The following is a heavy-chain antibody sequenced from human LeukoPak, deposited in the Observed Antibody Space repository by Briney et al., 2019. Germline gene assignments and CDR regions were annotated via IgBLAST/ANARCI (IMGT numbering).Heavy chain of an antibody. J-gene: IGHJ5*02. V-gene: IGHV1-18*01. Sequence: ASVKVSCKASGYTFTSYGISWVRQAPGQGLEWMGWISAYNGNTNYAQKVQGRVTMTTDTSTSTAYMELRSLRSDDTAVYYCARVVGIAARRGAWFDPWGQGTLVTVSS. D-gene: IGHD6-6*01. CDR2: ISAYNGNT. CDR1: GYTFTSYG. CDR3: ARVVGIAARRGAWFDP.